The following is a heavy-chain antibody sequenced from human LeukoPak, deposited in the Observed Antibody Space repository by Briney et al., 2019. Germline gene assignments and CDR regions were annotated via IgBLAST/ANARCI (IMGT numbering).Heavy chain of an antibody. CDR3: AREILLWFGELFRDDAFDI. CDR2: ISSSSSYI. CDR1: GFTFSSYS. V-gene: IGHV3-21*01. D-gene: IGHD3-10*01. J-gene: IGHJ3*02. Sequence: GGSLRLSCAASGFTFSSYSMNWVRQAPGKGLEWVSSISSSSSYIYYADSVKGRFTISRDNAKNSLYLQMNSLRAEDTAVYYCAREILLWFGELFRDDAFDIWGQGTMVTVSS.